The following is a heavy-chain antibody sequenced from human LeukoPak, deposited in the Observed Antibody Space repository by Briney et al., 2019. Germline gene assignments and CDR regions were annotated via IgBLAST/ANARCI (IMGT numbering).Heavy chain of an antibody. V-gene: IGHV3-7*01. D-gene: IGHD3-3*01. CDR1: GFTFSSYW. CDR2: IKQDGSEK. Sequence: GGSLRLSCAASGFTFSSYWMIWVRQAPGKGLEWVANIKQDGSEKYYVDSVKGRFTISRDNAKNSLYLQMNSLRAEDTAVYYCARDHRPNYDFWSGYYGEYFDYWGQGTLVTVSS. CDR3: ARDHRPNYDFWSGYYGEYFDY. J-gene: IGHJ4*02.